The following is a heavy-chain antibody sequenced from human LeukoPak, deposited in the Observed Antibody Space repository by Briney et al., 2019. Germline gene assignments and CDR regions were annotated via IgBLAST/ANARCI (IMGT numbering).Heavy chain of an antibody. V-gene: IGHV3-7*01. CDR3: ARDTWDIVVVPAAMGMPPGVSFDI. CDR2: IKQDGSEK. J-gene: IGHJ3*02. D-gene: IGHD2-2*01. Sequence: PGGSLRLSCAASGFTFSSYWMSWVRQAPGKGLEWVANIKQDGSEKYYVDSVKGRFTISRDNAKNSLYLQMNSLRAEDTAVYYYARDTWDIVVVPAAMGMPPGVSFDIWGQGTMVTVSS. CDR1: GFTFSSYW.